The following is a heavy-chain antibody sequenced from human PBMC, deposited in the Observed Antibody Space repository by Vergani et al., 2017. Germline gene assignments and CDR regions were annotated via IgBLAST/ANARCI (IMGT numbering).Heavy chain of an antibody. CDR1: GGSFSGYY. J-gene: IGHJ4*02. V-gene: IGHV3-11*01. D-gene: IGHD1-1*01. CDR3: ARDWAGTTLAFDY. CDR2: ISSSGSTI. Sequence: QVQLQQWGAGLLKPSETLSLTCAVYGGSFSGYYWSWIRQAPGKGLEWVSYISSSGSTIYYADSVKGRFTISRDNAKNSLYLQMNSLRAEDTAVYYGARDWAGTTLAFDYWGQGTLVTVSS.